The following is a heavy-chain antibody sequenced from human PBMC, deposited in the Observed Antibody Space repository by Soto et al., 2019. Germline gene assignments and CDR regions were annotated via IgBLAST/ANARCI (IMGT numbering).Heavy chain of an antibody. V-gene: IGHV4-59*12. CDR2: IYYSGST. Sequence: SETLSLTCTVSGGSISSYYWSWIRQPPGKGLEWIGYIYYSGSTNYNPSLKSRVTISVDTSKNQFSLKLSSVTAADTAVYYCARAYSSGYYFRLDPWGQGTRVTVSS. D-gene: IGHD3-22*01. J-gene: IGHJ5*02. CDR1: GGSISSYY. CDR3: ARAYSSGYYFRLDP.